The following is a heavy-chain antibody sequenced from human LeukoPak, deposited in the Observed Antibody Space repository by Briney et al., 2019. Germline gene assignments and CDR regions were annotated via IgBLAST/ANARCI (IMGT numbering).Heavy chain of an antibody. V-gene: IGHV5-51*01. Sequence: GESLKISCKGSGYTFTSYWIVWVRQMPGKGLEWMGIIYPGDSDTRYNPSFQGQVTISADKSISSAYLQWNSLKASDTAMYYCASTTYGSGNYLPESWGQGTPVTVSS. J-gene: IGHJ5*02. CDR1: GYTFTSYW. D-gene: IGHD3-10*01. CDR2: IYPGDSDT. CDR3: ASTTYGSGNYLPES.